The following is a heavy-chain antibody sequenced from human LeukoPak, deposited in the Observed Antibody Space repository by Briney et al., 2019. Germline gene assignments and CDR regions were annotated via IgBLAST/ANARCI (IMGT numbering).Heavy chain of an antibody. CDR1: GYTFTGYY. CDR3: ATDIDPGGLYALDI. V-gene: IGHV1-2*04. Sequence: GASVKVSCKASGYTFTGYYMHWVRQAPGQGLEWMGWINPNSGGTNYAQKFQGWVTMTRDTSISTAYMELSRLRSDDTAVYYCATDIDPGGLYALDIWGQGTMVTVSS. CDR2: INPNSGGT. J-gene: IGHJ3*02.